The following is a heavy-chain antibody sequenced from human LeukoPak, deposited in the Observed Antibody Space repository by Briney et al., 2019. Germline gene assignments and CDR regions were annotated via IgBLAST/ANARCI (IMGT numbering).Heavy chain of an antibody. J-gene: IGHJ4*02. CDR2: IYSAGST. CDR3: AGGLRSGLIDY. CDR1: EFTVNNNY. D-gene: IGHD4-17*01. V-gene: IGHV3-53*01. Sequence: PGGSLRLSYAASEFTVNNNYMSWVRQAPGKGLEWVSTIYSAGSTNYADSVKGRFTISRDNSKNTMYLQMNSLRAEDTAVYYCAGGLRSGLIDYWGQGTLVTVSS.